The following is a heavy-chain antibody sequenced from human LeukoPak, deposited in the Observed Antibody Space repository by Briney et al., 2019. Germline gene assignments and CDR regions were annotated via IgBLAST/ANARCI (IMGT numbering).Heavy chain of an antibody. V-gene: IGHV4-59*01. CDR3: ARTGSTVTMLYPFDH. J-gene: IGHJ4*02. CDR2: IYYSGST. D-gene: IGHD4-17*01. CDR1: GGSIRSYY. Sequence: SGTLSLTCTVSGGSIRSYYWSWIRQPPGKGLEWIGYIYYSGSTNYNPSLKSRVSISVDTSKNQFSLKLSSVTAADTAVYYCARTGSTVTMLYPFDHWGQGTLVTVSS.